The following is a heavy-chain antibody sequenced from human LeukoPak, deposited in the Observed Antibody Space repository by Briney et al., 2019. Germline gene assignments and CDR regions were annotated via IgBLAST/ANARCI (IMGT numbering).Heavy chain of an antibody. CDR1: GFTFSSYW. D-gene: IGHD1-14*01. J-gene: IGHJ4*02. V-gene: IGHV3-7*03. CDR3: AREGVNNGKDY. Sequence: GGSLGLSCGASGFTFSSYWMSWVRQAPGKGLEWVANINQDGSEKYYVDSVKGRFTISRDNAKNSLYLQMHSLRAEDTAVYYCAREGVNNGKDYWGQGTLVTVSS. CDR2: INQDGSEK.